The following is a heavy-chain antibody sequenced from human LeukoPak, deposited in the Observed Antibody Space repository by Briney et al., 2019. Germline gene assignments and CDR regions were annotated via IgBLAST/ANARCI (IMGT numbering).Heavy chain of an antibody. Sequence: GGSLRLSCAASGFTFSSYSMNWVRLAPGRGLEWVSSISSSSSYIYYADSVKGRFTISRDNAKNSLYLQMNSLRAEDTAVYYCARPPGGYCSSTSCYEGPNWFDPWGQGTLVTVSS. D-gene: IGHD2-2*01. CDR2: ISSSSSYI. V-gene: IGHV3-21*01. CDR1: GFTFSSYS. CDR3: ARPPGGYCSSTSCYEGPNWFDP. J-gene: IGHJ5*02.